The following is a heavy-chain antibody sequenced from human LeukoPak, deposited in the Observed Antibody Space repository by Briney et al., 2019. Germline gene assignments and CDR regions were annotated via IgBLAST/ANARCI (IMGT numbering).Heavy chain of an antibody. CDR3: ARHRGYSSAWYDY. J-gene: IGHJ4*02. D-gene: IGHD6-19*01. CDR1: GFTVSSNY. V-gene: IGHV3-66*04. CDR2: IYSGGST. Sequence: GGSLRLSCAASGFTVSSNYMSWVRQAPGKGLEWVSVIYSGGSTYYADSVKGRFIISRDNSKNTLYLQMNSLRADDTAVYYCARHRGYSSAWYDYWGQGTLVTVSS.